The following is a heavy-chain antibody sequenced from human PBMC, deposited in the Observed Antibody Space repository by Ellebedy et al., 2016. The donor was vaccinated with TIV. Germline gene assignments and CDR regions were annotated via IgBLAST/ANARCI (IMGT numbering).Heavy chain of an antibody. CDR1: GFSFSTFG. CDR2: IDNSGSYG. CDR3: AKSTVINPECDAYDI. Sequence: GESLKISCAASGFSFSTFGMNWVRQASGKGLEWVSSIDNSGSYGYYADSVKGRFTISRDNGNNSLYLHMNSLRAEDTAVYYCAKSTVINPECDAYDIWGQGTKVTVSS. J-gene: IGHJ3*02. V-gene: IGHV3-21*06. D-gene: IGHD1-14*01.